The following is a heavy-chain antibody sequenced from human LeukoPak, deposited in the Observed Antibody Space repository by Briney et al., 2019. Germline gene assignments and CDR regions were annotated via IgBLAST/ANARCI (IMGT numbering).Heavy chain of an antibody. CDR2: INSDGSST. V-gene: IGHV3-74*01. CDR3: TRDFDFSSAI. D-gene: IGHD3-3*01. CDR1: GFTFSSSW. J-gene: IGHJ4*02. Sequence: GGSLRLSCAASGFTFSSSWMHWVRQAPEKGLVWVSRINSDGSSTSYADSVKGRFTISRDNAKSTLFLQMNSLRAEDTAVYYCTRDFDFSSAIWGQGTLVTVSS.